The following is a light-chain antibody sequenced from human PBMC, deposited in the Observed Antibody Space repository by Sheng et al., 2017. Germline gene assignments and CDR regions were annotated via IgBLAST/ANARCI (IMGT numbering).Light chain of an antibody. CDR2: QDD. CDR1: DIGSKG. V-gene: IGLV3-21*01. J-gene: IGLJ1*01. Sequence: SYELTQPPSVSVAPGKTATITCAETDIGSKGVHWYQQKPGQAPVLVIYQDDDRPSGISDRFSGSNSGNTATLTISGVEVGDEADYYCQVWESRSDHLLVFGSGTRLSVL. CDR3: QVWESRSDHLLV.